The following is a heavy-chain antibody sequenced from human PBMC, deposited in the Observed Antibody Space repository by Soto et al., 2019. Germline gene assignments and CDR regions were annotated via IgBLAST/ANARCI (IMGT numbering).Heavy chain of an antibody. V-gene: IGHV3-21*01. CDR1: GFTLRTFG. Sequence: GGSLRLSCAASGFTLRTFGMNWVRQAPGKGLEWVSSISSSSTYIYYADSVKGRFTISRDNAKNSLYLQMNSLRAEDTAVYYCARDRKYYDSSGYYPVDWGQGTLVTVS. CDR2: ISSSSTYI. CDR3: ARDRKYYDSSGYYPVD. J-gene: IGHJ4*02. D-gene: IGHD3-22*01.